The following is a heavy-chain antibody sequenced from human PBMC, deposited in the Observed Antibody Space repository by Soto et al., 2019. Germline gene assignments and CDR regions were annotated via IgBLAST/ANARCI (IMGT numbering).Heavy chain of an antibody. CDR3: ARVRVGSHFDS. CDR1: GYSISSGYY. D-gene: IGHD1-26*01. J-gene: IGHJ4*02. Sequence: QVQLQESGPGLVKPSETLSLTCAVSGYSISSGYYWGWIRQPPGKGLEWIGSIYHSGSTYYNPSLKSRVTISVDTSKNQFSLKLSSVTAADTAVYYCARVRVGSHFDSWGQGTLVTVSS. V-gene: IGHV4-38-2*01. CDR2: IYHSGST.